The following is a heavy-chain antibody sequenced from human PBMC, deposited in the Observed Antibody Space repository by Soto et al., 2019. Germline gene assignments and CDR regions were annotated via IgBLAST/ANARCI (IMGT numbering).Heavy chain of an antibody. CDR3: TSAPYGDYEEGVYFQH. CDR1: GFTFSGSA. CDR2: IRSKANSYAT. D-gene: IGHD4-17*01. J-gene: IGHJ1*01. Sequence: GGSLRLSCAASGFTFSGSAMHWVRQASGKGLEWVGRIRSKANSYATAYAASVKGRFTISRDDSKNTAYLQMNSLKTEDTAVYYCTSAPYGDYEEGVYFQHWGQGTLVTVSS. V-gene: IGHV3-73*01.